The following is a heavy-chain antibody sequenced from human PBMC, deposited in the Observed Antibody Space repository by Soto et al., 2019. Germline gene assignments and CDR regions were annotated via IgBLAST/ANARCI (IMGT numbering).Heavy chain of an antibody. CDR2: ISNSDYTT. CDR1: GITLSDNY. D-gene: IGHD2-8*01. Sequence: QVHLVASGGGLVKPGGSLRLSCVASGITLSDNYMTWIRQAPGKGLEWLSYISNSDYTTYYADSVKGRFTISRDNAKNALDLLLNGLRVEDTAVYYCASGKWSLDYWGQGILVTVSS. J-gene: IGHJ4*02. V-gene: IGHV3-11*01. CDR3: ASGKWSLDY.